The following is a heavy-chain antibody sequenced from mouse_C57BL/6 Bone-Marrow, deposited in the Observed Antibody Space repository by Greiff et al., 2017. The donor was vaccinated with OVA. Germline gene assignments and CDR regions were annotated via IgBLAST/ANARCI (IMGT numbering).Heavy chain of an antibody. CDR1: GFNIKDDY. D-gene: IGHD1-1*01. CDR3: AFYYGSNFDY. CDR2: IDPENGDT. J-gene: IGHJ2*01. Sequence: VHVKQSGAELVRPGASVKLSCTASGFNIKDDYMHWVKQRPEQGLEWIGWIDPENGDTEYASKFQGKATITADTSSNTAYLQLSSLTSEDTAVYYCAFYYGSNFDYWGQGTTLTVSS. V-gene: IGHV14-4*01.